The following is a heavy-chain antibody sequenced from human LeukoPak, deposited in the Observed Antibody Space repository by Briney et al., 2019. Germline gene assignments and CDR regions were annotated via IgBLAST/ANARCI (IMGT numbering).Heavy chain of an antibody. CDR1: GFTFSSYS. D-gene: IGHD6-13*01. J-gene: IGHJ4*02. CDR2: INQDESER. V-gene: IGHV3-7*03. Sequence: GGSLRLSCAASGFTFSSYSMSWVRQAPGKGLEWVANINQDESERNYVDSVKGRFTISRDNSKNTLFLQMDSLRADDTAVYYCAKHSSSWHYFDYWGQGTLVTVSS. CDR3: AKHSSSWHYFDY.